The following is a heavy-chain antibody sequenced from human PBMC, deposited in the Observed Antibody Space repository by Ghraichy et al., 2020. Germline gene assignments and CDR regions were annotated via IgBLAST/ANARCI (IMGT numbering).Heavy chain of an antibody. J-gene: IGHJ5*02. Sequence: SQTLSLTCTVSGGSMRGYYWSWIRQPPGKGLEWIGYIYYSGSSNYNPSLKSRATISLDTSTDPFSLNLSSVIAADTALYYCARGSLYGYSGGWSYWFDPWGQGTQVTVSS. D-gene: IGHD6-19*01. CDR2: IYYSGSS. V-gene: IGHV4-59*01. CDR1: GGSMRGYY. CDR3: ARGSLYGYSGGWSYWFDP.